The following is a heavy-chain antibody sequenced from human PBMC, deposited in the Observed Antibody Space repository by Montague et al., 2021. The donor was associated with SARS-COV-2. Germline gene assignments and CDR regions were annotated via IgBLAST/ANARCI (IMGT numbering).Heavy chain of an antibody. CDR1: GFSFTSYS. J-gene: IGHJ4*02. CDR2: ISSTGTYI. Sequence: SLRLSCAASGFSFTSYSMNWVRQAPGKGLEWVSSISSTGTYIYYXXSVKGRFTISRDNAKNSLYLQMNSLRAEDTAVYFCASAAVALTTVVTGYYFDYWGQGTLVTVSS. V-gene: IGHV3-21*01. D-gene: IGHD4-11*01. CDR3: ASAAVALTTVVTGYYFDY.